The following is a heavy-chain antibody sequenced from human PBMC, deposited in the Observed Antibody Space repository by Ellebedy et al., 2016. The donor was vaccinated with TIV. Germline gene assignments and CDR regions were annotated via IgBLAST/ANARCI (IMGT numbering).Heavy chain of an antibody. CDR3: ARGNWYCDL. CDR2: IRSKTYGGTT. V-gene: IGHV3-72*01. Sequence: PGGSLRLSCAASGFTFSDHHMDWVRQAPGKGLEWVGFIRSKTYGGTTEYAGSVKGRFSISRDDSKNSVYLQMNILKTEDTGVDYCARGNWYCDLWGRGTLVTVSA. J-gene: IGHJ2*01. CDR1: GFTFSDHH.